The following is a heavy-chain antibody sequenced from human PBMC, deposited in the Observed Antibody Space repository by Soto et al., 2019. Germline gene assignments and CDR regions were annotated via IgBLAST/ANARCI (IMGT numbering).Heavy chain of an antibody. D-gene: IGHD2-2*01. Sequence: EVQLLESGGGLVQPGGSLRLSCAASGFTFSSYAMSWVRQAPGKGLEWVSAISGSGGSTYYADSVKGRFTISRDNSKNTLYLQMNSLRAEDTAVYYCAKAGPREEVPAASPTNMDVWGKGTTVTVSS. J-gene: IGHJ6*03. CDR2: ISGSGGST. CDR3: AKAGPREEVPAASPTNMDV. CDR1: GFTFSSYA. V-gene: IGHV3-23*01.